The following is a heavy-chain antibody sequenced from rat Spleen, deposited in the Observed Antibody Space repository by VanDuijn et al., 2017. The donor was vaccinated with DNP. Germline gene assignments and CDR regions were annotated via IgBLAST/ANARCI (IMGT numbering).Heavy chain of an antibody. D-gene: IGHD1-11*01. CDR2: ISSSGTTT. CDR1: GFTFTYYY. CDR3: ARRGLRRVLDA. J-gene: IGHJ4*01. Sequence: EVQLEESGGGLMQPGRSLKLSCTVSGFTFTYYYMAWVRQAPRKGLEWVAIISSSGTTTYYLDSVKGRFTISRDNTQSSLYLQMDSLRSEDTATYYCARRGLRRVLDAWGQGTSVTVSS. V-gene: IGHV5-25*01.